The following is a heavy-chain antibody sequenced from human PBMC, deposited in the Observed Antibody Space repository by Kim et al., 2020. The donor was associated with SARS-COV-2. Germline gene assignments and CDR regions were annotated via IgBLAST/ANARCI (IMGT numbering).Heavy chain of an antibody. D-gene: IGHD2-8*01. CDR2: IYYSGST. CDR3: ARDARNGDWFDP. Sequence: SETLSLTCTVSGGSISSYYWSWIRQPPGKGLEWIGYIYYSGSTNYNPSLKSRVTISVDTSKNQFSLKLSSVTAADTAVYYCARDARNGDWFDPWGQGTLVTVSS. V-gene: IGHV4-59*01. CDR1: GGSISSYY. J-gene: IGHJ5*02.